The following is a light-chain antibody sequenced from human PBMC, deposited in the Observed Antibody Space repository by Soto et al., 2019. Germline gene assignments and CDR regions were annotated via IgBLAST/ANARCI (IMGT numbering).Light chain of an antibody. CDR2: GAS. V-gene: IGKV1D-12*01. Sequence: ASVGDRVAITCRASQGISTSLVGYQHKPGKAPELLIFGASNLQTGVPSRFSGSGSGTDFTLSITSLQPDDSATYYCQQAKTFPWTFGQGTKVEIK. CDR3: QQAKTFPWT. CDR1: QGISTS. J-gene: IGKJ1*01.